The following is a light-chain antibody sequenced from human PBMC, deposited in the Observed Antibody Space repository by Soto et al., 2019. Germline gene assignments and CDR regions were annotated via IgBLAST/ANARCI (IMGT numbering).Light chain of an antibody. V-gene: IGLV2-11*01. CDR2: DVS. J-gene: IGLJ1*01. CDR3: CSHAGSLIPPYV. Sequence: QSALTQPRSVSGSPGQSVTISCTGTSSDVGGYNYVSWYQHHPGKAPKLMIYDVSMRPSGVPDRFSGSKSGNTASLTISGLQAEDEADYYGCSHAGSLIPPYVFGTGTKVTVL. CDR1: SSDVGGYNY.